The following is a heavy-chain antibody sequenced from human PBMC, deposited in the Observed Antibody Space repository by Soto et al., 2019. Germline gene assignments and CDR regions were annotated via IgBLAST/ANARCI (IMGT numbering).Heavy chain of an antibody. J-gene: IGHJ3*02. CDR3: ARDGDIGATIEAFDI. CDR2: TYYSGST. Sequence: SETLSLTCTVSGGSISSGGYYGSWIRQPPGKGLEWIGYTYYSGSTYYNPSLKSRVTISVDTSKNQFSLKRSSVTAADTAVYYCARDGDIGATIEAFDIWGQGTMVTVSS. CDR1: GGSISSGGYY. D-gene: IGHD5-12*01. V-gene: IGHV4-30-4*01.